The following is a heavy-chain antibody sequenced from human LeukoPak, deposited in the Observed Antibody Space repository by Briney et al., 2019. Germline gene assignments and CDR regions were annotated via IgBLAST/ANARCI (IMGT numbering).Heavy chain of an antibody. Sequence: GGSLRLSCAASGFTFSSYAMSWVRQAPGKGLEWVSVIYSGGSTYYADSVKGRFTISRDNAKNSLYLQMNSLRDEDTAVYYCARDPTRYASTTVVASNFDYWGQGTLVTVSS. D-gene: IGHD4-23*01. V-gene: IGHV3-23*03. CDR1: GFTFSSYA. CDR2: IYSGGST. CDR3: ARDPTRYASTTVVASNFDY. J-gene: IGHJ4*02.